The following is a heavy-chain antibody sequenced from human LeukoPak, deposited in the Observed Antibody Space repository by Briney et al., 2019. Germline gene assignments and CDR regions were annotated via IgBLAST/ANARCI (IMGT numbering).Heavy chain of an antibody. Sequence: GASVKVSCKVSGYTFTTYYIHWVRQAPGQGLEWMGIINPSGGSTSYAQKFQGRVTMTRDMSTSTVYMELSSLRSEDTAVYYCASLFYNSYGSDYWGQGTLVTVSS. CDR3: ASLFYNSYGSDY. CDR1: GYTFTTYY. V-gene: IGHV1-46*01. J-gene: IGHJ4*02. D-gene: IGHD5-18*01. CDR2: INPSGGST.